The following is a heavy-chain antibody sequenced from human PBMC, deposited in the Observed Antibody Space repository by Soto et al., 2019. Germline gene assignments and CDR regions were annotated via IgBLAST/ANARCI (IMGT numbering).Heavy chain of an antibody. J-gene: IGHJ4*02. V-gene: IGHV4-59*01. CDR3: ARDMYSSSSGEYYFDY. CDR1: GDSISSYY. D-gene: IGHD6-6*01. CDR2: IYYSGST. Sequence: SETLSLTCPVSGDSISSYYLSWIRQPPGKGLEWIGYIYYSGSTNYNPSLKSRVTISVDTSKNQFSLKLSSVTAADTAVYYCARDMYSSSSGEYYFDYWGQGTLVTVSS.